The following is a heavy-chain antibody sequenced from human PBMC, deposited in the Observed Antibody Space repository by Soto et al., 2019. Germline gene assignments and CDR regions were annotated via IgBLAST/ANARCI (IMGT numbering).Heavy chain of an antibody. Sequence: PSETLSLTCGASGYSISSDNWWVWIRQPPGKGLEWIGYIHYSGITYSNPSLKSRLTMSVDTSKNQFSLKLSSVTAVDTAVYYCGTTDTGQYYFNFWGQGPLVIVSS. CDR3: GTTDTGQYYFNF. CDR1: GYSISSDNW. D-gene: IGHD7-27*01. J-gene: IGHJ4*02. V-gene: IGHV4-28*01. CDR2: IHYSGIT.